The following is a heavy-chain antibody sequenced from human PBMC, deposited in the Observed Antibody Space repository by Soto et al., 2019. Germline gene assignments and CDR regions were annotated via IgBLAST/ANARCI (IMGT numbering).Heavy chain of an antibody. D-gene: IGHD4-17*01. CDR3: TRLEIRNDYHFDY. J-gene: IGHJ4*02. Sequence: EVQLVESGGGLVQPGGSLKLSCAASGFTFSGSAMHWVRQASGKGLEWVGRIRSKANSYATAYAASVKGRFTICRDDSKNTAYLQMNSLKTEDTAVYYCTRLEIRNDYHFDYWGQGTLVTVSS. CDR1: GFTFSGSA. CDR2: IRSKANSYAT. V-gene: IGHV3-73*01.